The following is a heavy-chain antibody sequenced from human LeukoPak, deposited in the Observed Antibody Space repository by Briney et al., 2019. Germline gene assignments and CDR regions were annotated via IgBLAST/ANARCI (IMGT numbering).Heavy chain of an antibody. CDR2: ISSSGSTI. J-gene: IGHJ4*02. Sequence: GGSLRLSCAASGFTFSSYSMNWVRQAPGKGLEWVSYISSSGSTIYHADSVKGRFTISRDNAENSLYLQMNSLRAEDTAVYYCARDPVYDILTGYYDYWGQGTLVTVSS. V-gene: IGHV3-48*04. CDR3: ARDPVYDILTGYYDY. D-gene: IGHD3-9*01. CDR1: GFTFSSYS.